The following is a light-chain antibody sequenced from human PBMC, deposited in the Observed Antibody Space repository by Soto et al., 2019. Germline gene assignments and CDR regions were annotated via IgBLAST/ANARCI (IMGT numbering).Light chain of an antibody. CDR3: MQGAHWPLT. Sequence: DAVMTQSPLSLPVTLGQPASISCRSSQSLLYSDRNTYLNWFQQRAGQSPRRLIYKVSNRDSGVPDRFSGSGSGTDFTLKISRVEAEDVGIYYCMQGAHWPLTFGGGTKVEIK. V-gene: IGKV2-30*01. J-gene: IGKJ4*01. CDR1: QSLLYSDRNTY. CDR2: KVS.